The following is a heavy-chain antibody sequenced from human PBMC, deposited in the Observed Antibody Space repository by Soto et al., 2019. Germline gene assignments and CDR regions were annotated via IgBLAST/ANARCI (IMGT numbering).Heavy chain of an antibody. Sequence: QLQLQESGPGLVKPSETLSLTCTVSGGSISSRGSMSGRSFYWGWMRQPPGKGLEWIASISSSDAIFYTSSLQRPLTISVDTSKHPFSLRLTSVTASATAVYFCASHRTFWPFDYWGQGTVVTVSS. D-gene: IGHD2-8*01. V-gene: IGHV4-39*01. J-gene: IGHJ4*02. CDR2: ISSSDAI. CDR3: ASHRTFWPFDY. CDR1: GGSISSRGSMSGRSFY.